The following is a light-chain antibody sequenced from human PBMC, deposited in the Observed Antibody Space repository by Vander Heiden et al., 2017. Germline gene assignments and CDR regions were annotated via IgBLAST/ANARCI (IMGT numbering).Light chain of an antibody. Sequence: QSVLTQPPSVSGAPGQRVTISCTGSSSNIGAGYDVHWYQQLPGTAPKRLIVGNSNRPSGVPDRFSGSKSGTSASLEITGLQAEDEADDYCQYYDSRLSGVVFGGGTKLTVL. J-gene: IGLJ2*01. CDR1: SSNIGAGYD. V-gene: IGLV1-40*01. CDR3: QYYDSRLSGVV. CDR2: GNS.